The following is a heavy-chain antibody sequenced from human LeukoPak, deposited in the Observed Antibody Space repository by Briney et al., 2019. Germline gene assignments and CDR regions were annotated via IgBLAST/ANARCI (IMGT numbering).Heavy chain of an antibody. Sequence: NPSETLSLTCTVSGGSISSYYWSWIRQPPGKGLEWIGYIYYGGSTNYNPSLKSRVTISVDTSKNQFSLKLSSVTAADTAVYYCARHSPILNYYGSGSYYNEPYYSGMDVWGQGTTVTVSS. CDR3: ARHSPILNYYGSGSYYNEPYYSGMDV. CDR2: IYYGGST. J-gene: IGHJ6*02. D-gene: IGHD3-10*01. V-gene: IGHV4-59*08. CDR1: GGSISSYY.